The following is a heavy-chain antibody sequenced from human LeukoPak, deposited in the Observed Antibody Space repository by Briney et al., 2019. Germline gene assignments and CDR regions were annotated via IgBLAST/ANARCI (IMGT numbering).Heavy chain of an antibody. CDR2: FTRFGYI. Sequence: SETLSLTCAVYGGSLTDYYGGCIRQPPGKGLEWIGEFTRFGYINYNPSLRSRITISGDAYKKQFSLKLSSVTAADTAVYYCAALHGNYSDFHFWAEGPLVTVSS. V-gene: IGHV4-34*01. CDR1: GGSLTDYY. CDR3: AALHGNYSDFHF. J-gene: IGHJ4*02. D-gene: IGHD4-17*01.